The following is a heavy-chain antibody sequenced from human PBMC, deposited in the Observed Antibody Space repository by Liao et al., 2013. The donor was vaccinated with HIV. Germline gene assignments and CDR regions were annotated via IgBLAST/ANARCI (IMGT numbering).Heavy chain of an antibody. D-gene: IGHD2-2*01. CDR1: GGSISSSSYY. J-gene: IGHJ3*02. CDR2: IYYSGST. CDR3: ARSRGTSLLYSKEQRCVRCFDI. Sequence: QLQLQESGPGLVKPSETLSLICTVSGGSISSSSYYWGWIRQPPGKGLEWIGSIYYSGSTYYNPSLKSRVTISVDTSKNQFSLKLSSVTAADTAVYYCARSRGTSLLYSKEQRCVRCFDIWARDNGHRLF. V-gene: IGHV4-39*07.